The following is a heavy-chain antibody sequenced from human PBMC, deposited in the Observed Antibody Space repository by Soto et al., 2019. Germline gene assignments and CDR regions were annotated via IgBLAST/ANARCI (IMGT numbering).Heavy chain of an antibody. CDR2: IYYSGST. J-gene: IGHJ4*02. CDR3: SRVGGYYGDYPNFDY. Sequence: SETLSLTCTLSGGSISPYYWSWIRQPPGKGLEWLGNIYYSGSTNYNPSRKSRVTISVDTSKNLLSLKLSSVTAADTAVYYCSRVGGYYGDYPNFDYWGQGTLVTVSS. V-gene: IGHV4-59*01. CDR1: GGSISPYY. D-gene: IGHD4-17*01.